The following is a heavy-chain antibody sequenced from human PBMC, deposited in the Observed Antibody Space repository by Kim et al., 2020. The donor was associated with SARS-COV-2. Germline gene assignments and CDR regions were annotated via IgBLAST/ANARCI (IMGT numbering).Heavy chain of an antibody. CDR2: MNPKSGYT. D-gene: IGHD2-21*01. Sequence: ASVKVSCKASGYTFTRHDITWVRQSTGQGLEWMGWMNPKSGYTGFAQKFQGIVTMTRDTSISTAYMELSSLRSEDTPVYYCSRGFWTVIALSSYYMDVW. CDR3: SRGFWTVIALSSYYMDV. J-gene: IGHJ6*03. V-gene: IGHV1-8*01. CDR1: GYTFTRHD.